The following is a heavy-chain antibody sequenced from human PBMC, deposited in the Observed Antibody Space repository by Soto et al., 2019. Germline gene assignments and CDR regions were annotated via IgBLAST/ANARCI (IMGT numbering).Heavy chain of an antibody. CDR2: IYWNDDK. D-gene: IGHD6-19*01. CDR3: AHRHGGSVAGTSYFDY. V-gene: IGHV2-5*01. J-gene: IGHJ4*02. Sequence: SGPTLVKPTQTLTLTCTFSGFSLSTSGVGVGWIRQPPGKALEWLALIYWNDDKRYSPSLKSRLTITKDTSKNQVVLTMTNMDPVDTATYYCAHRHGGSVAGTSYFDYWGQGTLVTVSS. CDR1: GFSLSTSGVG.